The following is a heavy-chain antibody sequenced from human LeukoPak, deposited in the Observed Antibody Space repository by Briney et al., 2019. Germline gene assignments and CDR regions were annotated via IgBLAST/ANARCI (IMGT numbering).Heavy chain of an antibody. V-gene: IGHV1-2*06. J-gene: IGHJ3*02. Sequence: ASVKVSCKASGYTFTGYYMHWVRQAPGQGLEWMGRINPNSGATNYAQKFQGRVTMTRDTSISTAYMELSRLRSDDTAVYYCARVPYCSSTSCPPDAFDIWGQGTMVTVSS. CDR1: GYTFTGYY. CDR2: INPNSGAT. CDR3: ARVPYCSSTSCPPDAFDI. D-gene: IGHD2-2*01.